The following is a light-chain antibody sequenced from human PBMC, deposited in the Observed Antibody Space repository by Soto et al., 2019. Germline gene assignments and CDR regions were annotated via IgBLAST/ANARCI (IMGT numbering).Light chain of an antibody. CDR1: QSVNSN. CDR2: GAS. Sequence: EIVMTQSPATLSVAAGERAALSCRASQSVNSNCAWYQQKPGQAPRLLIYGASTRATDIPARFSGSGSGTEFTLTISSLQSEDFAVYYCQQYNNWPYTFGQGTKLEIK. V-gene: IGKV3-15*01. J-gene: IGKJ2*01. CDR3: QQYNNWPYT.